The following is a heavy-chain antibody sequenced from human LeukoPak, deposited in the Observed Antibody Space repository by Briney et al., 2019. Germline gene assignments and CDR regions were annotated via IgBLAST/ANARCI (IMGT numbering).Heavy chain of an antibody. J-gene: IGHJ1*01. D-gene: IGHD3-10*01. CDR1: GFTFSSYW. CDR3: ARADHVLLWFGVSNPSAAAYL. CDR2: INRDGTST. V-gene: IGHV3-74*01. Sequence: GGSLRLSCAASGFTFSSYWMHWVRQAPGKGLVWVSRINRDGTSTSYADSVKGRFTISRDNAKNTLYLQMNSLRAEDTAVYYCARADHVLLWFGVSNPSAAAYLWGQGTLVTVSS.